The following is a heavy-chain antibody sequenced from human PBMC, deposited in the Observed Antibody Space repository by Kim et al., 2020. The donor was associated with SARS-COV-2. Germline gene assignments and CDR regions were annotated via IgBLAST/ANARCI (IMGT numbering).Heavy chain of an antibody. Sequence: ADSVKGRFTISRDNSKNTLYLQMNSLRAEDTAVYYCARDFDGGWNAYFDYWGQGTLVTVSS. CDR3: ARDFDGGWNAYFDY. D-gene: IGHD3-9*01. J-gene: IGHJ4*02. V-gene: IGHV3-33*01.